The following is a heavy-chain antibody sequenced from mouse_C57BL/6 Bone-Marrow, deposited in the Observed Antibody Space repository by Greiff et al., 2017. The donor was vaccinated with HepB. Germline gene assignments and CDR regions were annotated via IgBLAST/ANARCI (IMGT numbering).Heavy chain of an antibody. D-gene: IGHD3-2*02. V-gene: IGHV1-55*01. CDR1: GYTFTSYW. Sequence: QVQLQHPGAELVKPGASVKMSCKASGYTFTSYWITWVKQRPGQGLEWIGDIYPGSGSTNYNEKFKSKATLTVDTSSSTAYMQLSSLTSEDSAVYYCAREAAQATYFDYWGQGTTLTVSS. CDR3: AREAAQATYFDY. CDR2: IYPGSGST. J-gene: IGHJ2*01.